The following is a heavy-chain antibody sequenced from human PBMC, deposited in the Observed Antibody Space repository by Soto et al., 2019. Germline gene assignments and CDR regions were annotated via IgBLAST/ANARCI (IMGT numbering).Heavy chain of an antibody. D-gene: IGHD4-17*01. Sequence: GGSLRLSCAASGFTFSSYSMNWVRQAPGKGLEWVSSISSSSSYIYYADSVKGRFTISRDNAKNSLYLQMNSLRAEDTAVYYCARDLRLWLRAFDYWGQGTLVTAPQ. CDR3: ARDLRLWLRAFDY. CDR1: GFTFSSYS. CDR2: ISSSSSYI. V-gene: IGHV3-21*01. J-gene: IGHJ4*02.